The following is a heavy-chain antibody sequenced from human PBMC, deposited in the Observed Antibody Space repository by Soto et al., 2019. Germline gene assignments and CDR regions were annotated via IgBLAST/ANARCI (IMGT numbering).Heavy chain of an antibody. J-gene: IGHJ5*02. CDR1: GYTFTGYY. Sequence: ASVKVSCKASGYTFTGYYMHWVRQAPGQGLEWMGWINPNSGGTNYAQKFQGWVTMTRDTSISTAYMELSRLRSDDTAVYYCARDRSGITMVRGVTGGWFDPWGQGTLVTVSS. CDR3: ARDRSGITMVRGVTGGWFDP. V-gene: IGHV1-2*04. CDR2: INPNSGGT. D-gene: IGHD3-10*01.